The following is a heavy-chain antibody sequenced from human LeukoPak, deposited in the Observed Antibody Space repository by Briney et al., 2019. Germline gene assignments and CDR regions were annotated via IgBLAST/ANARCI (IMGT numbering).Heavy chain of an antibody. CDR2: ISPSGDIT. V-gene: IGHV3-23*01. CDR3: AKTGSWGSSNYYFDY. CDR1: GFIFRSHG. D-gene: IGHD2-15*01. J-gene: IGHJ4*02. Sequence: GGSLRLSCAASGFIFRSHGMNWVRQAPGKGLEWVSGISPSGDITYYADSVKGRFTISRDNSKNTLYLQMNSLRAEDTALYYCAKTGSWGSSNYYFDYWGQGTLVTVSS.